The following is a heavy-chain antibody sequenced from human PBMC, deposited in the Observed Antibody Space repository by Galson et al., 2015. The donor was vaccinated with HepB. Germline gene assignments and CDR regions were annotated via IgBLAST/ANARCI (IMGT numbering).Heavy chain of an antibody. CDR2: INSDGSST. Sequence: SLRLSCAASGFTFSSYWMHWVRQAPGKGLVWVSRINSDGSSTSYADSVKGRFTISRDNAKNTLYLQMNSLRAEDTAVYYCARCTGVLYYYYYMDVWGKGTTVTVSS. J-gene: IGHJ6*03. D-gene: IGHD3-10*02. V-gene: IGHV3-74*01. CDR3: ARCTGVLYYYYYMDV. CDR1: GFTFSSYW.